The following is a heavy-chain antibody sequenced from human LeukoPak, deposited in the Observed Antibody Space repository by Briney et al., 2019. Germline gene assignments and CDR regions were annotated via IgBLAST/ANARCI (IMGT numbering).Heavy chain of an antibody. CDR3: ARDFGPRLYAFDV. V-gene: IGHV3-23*01. D-gene: IGHD3-16*01. J-gene: IGHJ3*01. CDR1: GFTFSSYA. CDR2: ISGSGGST. Sequence: PGGSLRLSCAASGFTFSSYAMSWVRQAPGKGLEWVSAISGSGGSTYYADSVKGRFTISRDNSKNTLYLQMNSLRAEDTAVYFCARDFGPRLYAFDVWGQGTMITVSS.